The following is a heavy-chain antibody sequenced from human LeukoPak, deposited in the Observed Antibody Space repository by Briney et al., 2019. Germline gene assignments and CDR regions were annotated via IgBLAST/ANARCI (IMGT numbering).Heavy chain of an antibody. CDR2: IWYDGSNK. CDR1: GFTFSSYG. CDR3: ARDSIVATGDY. Sequence: GGSLRLSCAASGFTFSSYGMHWVRQAPGKGLEWVAVIWYDGSNKYYADSVKGRFTISRDNSKNTLYLQMNSLRAEDTAVCYCARDSIVATGDYWGQGTLVTVSS. J-gene: IGHJ4*02. V-gene: IGHV3-33*01. D-gene: IGHD5-12*01.